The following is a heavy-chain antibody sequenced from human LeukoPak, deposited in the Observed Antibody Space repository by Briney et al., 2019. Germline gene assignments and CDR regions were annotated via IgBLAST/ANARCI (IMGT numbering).Heavy chain of an antibody. CDR1: GGSISSGGYS. D-gene: IGHD3-10*01. CDR2: IYHSGST. V-gene: IGHV4-30-2*01. J-gene: IGHJ4*02. CDR3: ARKENVYYYFDY. Sequence: PSETLSLTCAVSGGSISSGGYSWSWIRQPPGKGLEWIGNIYHSGSTYYNPSLKSRVIISVDRSKNQFSLKLSSVTAADTAVYYWARKENVYYYFDYWGQGTLVTVSS.